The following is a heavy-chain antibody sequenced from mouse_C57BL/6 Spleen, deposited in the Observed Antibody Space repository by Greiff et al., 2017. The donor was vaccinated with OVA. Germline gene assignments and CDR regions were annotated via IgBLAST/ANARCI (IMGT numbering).Heavy chain of an antibody. CDR2: INPNNGGT. D-gene: IGHD2-5*01. V-gene: IGHV1-26*01. J-gene: IGHJ3*01. Sequence: VQLQQSGPELVKPGASVKISCKASGYTFTDYYMNWVKQSHGKSLEWIGDINPNNGGTSYNQKFKGKATLTVDKSSSTAYMELRSLTSEDSAVYYCARSHYSKRGLFAYWGQGTLVTVSA. CDR1: GYTFTDYY. CDR3: ARSHYSKRGLFAY.